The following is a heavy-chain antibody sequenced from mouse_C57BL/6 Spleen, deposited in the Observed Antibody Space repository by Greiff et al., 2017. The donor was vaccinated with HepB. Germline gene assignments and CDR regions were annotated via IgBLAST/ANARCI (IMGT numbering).Heavy chain of an antibody. Sequence: VQLQQPGAELVKPGASVKVSCKASGYTFTSYWMHWVQQRPVQGLEWIGRIHPSDSDTKSNQKFKGKATWTVDKSYRTAYMQLSSLKSEDSAVYYCAIRGYDHDWFAYWGQGTLVTVSA. J-gene: IGHJ3*01. CDR2: IHPSDSDT. CDR3: AIRGYDHDWFAY. CDR1: GYTFTSYW. D-gene: IGHD2-4*01. V-gene: IGHV1-74*01.